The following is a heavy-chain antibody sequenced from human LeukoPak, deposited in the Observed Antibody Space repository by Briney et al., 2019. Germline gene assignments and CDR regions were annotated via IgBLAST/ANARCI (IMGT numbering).Heavy chain of an antibody. CDR3: AKDGYCSGGSCCPKHFDY. Sequence: PGGSLRLSCAASGFTLSYYGMPWVRQAPGKGLEWVAFIENDESDKYYADSVKGRFTISRDNSKNTLYLQINSLRAEDTAVYYCAKDGYCSGGSCCPKHFDYWGQGTLVTVSS. CDR1: GFTLSYYG. D-gene: IGHD2-15*01. J-gene: IGHJ4*02. V-gene: IGHV3-30*02. CDR2: IENDESDK.